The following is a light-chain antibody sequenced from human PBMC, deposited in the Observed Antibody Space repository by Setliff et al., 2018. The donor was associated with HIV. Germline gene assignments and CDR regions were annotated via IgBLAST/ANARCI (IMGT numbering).Light chain of an antibody. CDR2: DVS. CDR1: SSDVGLYNY. J-gene: IGLJ2*01. Sequence: QSALTQPASVSGSPGQSITISCTGTSSDVGLYNYVSWYQQHPGKAPKLMIYDVSNRPSGVSNRFSGSKSGNTASLTISGLQAEDEADYHCSSYTTISTLVVFGGGTK. V-gene: IGLV2-14*03. CDR3: SSYTTISTLVV.